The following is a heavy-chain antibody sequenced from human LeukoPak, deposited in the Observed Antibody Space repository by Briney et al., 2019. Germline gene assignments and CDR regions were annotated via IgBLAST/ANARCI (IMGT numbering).Heavy chain of an antibody. Sequence: PGGSLRLSFAASGLTASSNYMSWVRQTPRKRLEWVSVIDSGASTYYADSVKGRFTISRDNSKSTRYLQMNSLRAEDTAVYYCARDRGQWRGFYPWGQGTLVTVSS. V-gene: IGHV3-53*01. CDR2: IDSGAST. CDR3: ARDRGQWRGFYP. CDR1: GLTASSNY. D-gene: IGHD6-19*01. J-gene: IGHJ5*02.